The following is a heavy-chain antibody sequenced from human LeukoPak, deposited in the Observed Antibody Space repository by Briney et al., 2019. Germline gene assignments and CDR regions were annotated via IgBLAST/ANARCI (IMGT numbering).Heavy chain of an antibody. CDR2: INRDGSS. V-gene: IGHV4-34*01. D-gene: IGHD3-10*01. CDR3: AGSNSYGPGTHYLHH. CDR1: GGSLTGYY. Sequence: SETLSLTCDVSGGSLTGYYWSWVRQPPGKGLEWIGEINRDGSSYNNPSLKSRVTISIDTSKNQFSLRLSSVTAADTGVYYCAGSNSYGPGTHYLHHWGQGTLVTVSS. J-gene: IGHJ4*02.